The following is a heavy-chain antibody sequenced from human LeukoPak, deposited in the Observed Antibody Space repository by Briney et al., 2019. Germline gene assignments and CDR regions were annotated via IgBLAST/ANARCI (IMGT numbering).Heavy chain of an antibody. Sequence: SETLSLTCTVSGGFINSHYWSWIRQPPGKGLEWIGYIYYIGSTNYNPSLTSRVAISLDRIKNQFSLKLTSVTAADTAVYYCARGGPASLDYWGQGTLVTVSS. CDR3: ARGGPASLDY. J-gene: IGHJ4*02. CDR1: GGFINSHY. V-gene: IGHV4-59*08. D-gene: IGHD3-16*01. CDR2: IYYIGST.